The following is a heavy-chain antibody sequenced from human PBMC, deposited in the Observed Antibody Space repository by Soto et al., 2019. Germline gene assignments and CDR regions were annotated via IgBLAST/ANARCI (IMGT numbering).Heavy chain of an antibody. Sequence: GGSLRLSCAASGFTFHYYWMTWVRQAPGKGLEWVANVKPDGSATFYADSLKGRFTVSRDNANNSVSLQMHSLRADDTAVYYCARDRERVTVNGGIALGAMQVWGHGTTVTVSS. CDR3: ARDRERVTVNGGIALGAMQV. D-gene: IGHD3-22*01. J-gene: IGHJ6*02. CDR1: GFTFHYYW. V-gene: IGHV3-7*03. CDR2: VKPDGSAT.